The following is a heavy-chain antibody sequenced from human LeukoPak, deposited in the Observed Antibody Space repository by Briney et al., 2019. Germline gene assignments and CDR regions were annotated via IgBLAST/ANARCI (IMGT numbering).Heavy chain of an antibody. D-gene: IGHD5-24*01. CDR2: TRNKANSYTT. V-gene: IGHV3-72*01. CDR3: ARVKMATISDLGFDY. CDR1: GFTFSSYA. Sequence: GGSLRLSCAASGFTFSSYAMSWVRQAPGKGLEWVGRTRNKANSYTTEYAASVKGRFTISRDDSKNSLYLQMNSLKTEDTAVYYCARVKMATISDLGFDYWGQGTLVTVSS. J-gene: IGHJ4*02.